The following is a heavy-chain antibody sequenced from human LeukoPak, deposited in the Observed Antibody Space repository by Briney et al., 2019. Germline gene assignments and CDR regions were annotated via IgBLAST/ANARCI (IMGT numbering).Heavy chain of an antibody. Sequence: PSETLSLTCNVSGGSISSYYWSWIRQPPGKGLEWIGYIYYSGSTNYNPSLKSRVTISVDTSKNQFSLKLSSVTAADTAVYYCARAYPGRVSIDYWGQGTLVTVSS. CDR1: GGSISSYY. CDR2: IYYSGST. J-gene: IGHJ4*02. D-gene: IGHD2-15*01. CDR3: ARAYPGRVSIDY. V-gene: IGHV4-59*01.